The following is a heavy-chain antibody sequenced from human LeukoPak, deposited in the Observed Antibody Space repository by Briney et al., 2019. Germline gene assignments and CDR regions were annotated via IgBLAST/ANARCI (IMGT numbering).Heavy chain of an antibody. J-gene: IGHJ5*02. CDR2: ISAYNGNT. CDR3: ARRGLTNEDTYCNSTGCYIASGDWFDP. V-gene: IGHV1-18*01. Sequence: ASVNVSCKASGYTFTSYGISWVRQAPGQGLEWMGWISAYNGNTNYAQKLQGRVTMTTDTSTSTAYMELRSLRSDDTAVYYCARRGLTNEDTYCNSTGCYIASGDWFDPWGQGTLVTVSS. CDR1: GYTFTSYG. D-gene: IGHD2-2*02.